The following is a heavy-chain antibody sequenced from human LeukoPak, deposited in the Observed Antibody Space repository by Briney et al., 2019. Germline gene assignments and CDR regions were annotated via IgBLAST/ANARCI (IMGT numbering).Heavy chain of an antibody. CDR3: ARGSGWFYY. CDR1: GGSVSGYY. D-gene: IGHD6-19*01. Sequence: SETLSLTCTVSGGSVSGYYWSWIRQPPGKGLEWIGYIYSSGTTNYNPSLKSRITISVDTSKNQLSLKVSSVTAADTAVYYCARGSGWFYYWGQGTLVTVSS. J-gene: IGHJ4*02. V-gene: IGHV4-59*02. CDR2: IYSSGTT.